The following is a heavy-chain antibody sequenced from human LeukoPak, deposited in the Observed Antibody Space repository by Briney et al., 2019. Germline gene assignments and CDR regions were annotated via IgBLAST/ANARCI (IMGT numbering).Heavy chain of an antibody. V-gene: IGHV3-30*18. CDR1: GFNFISYG. J-gene: IGHJ4*02. D-gene: IGHD4-17*01. Sequence: PGGSLRLSCAASGFNFISYGMPWVRQAPGKGLEWVGVISDDGRNKKYADSVKGRFTISRDNSKDTLYLQMNSLRDEDTAVYYCAKRPSDYGDYVTYFDYWGQGTLVTVSS. CDR3: AKRPSDYGDYVTYFDY. CDR2: ISDDGRNK.